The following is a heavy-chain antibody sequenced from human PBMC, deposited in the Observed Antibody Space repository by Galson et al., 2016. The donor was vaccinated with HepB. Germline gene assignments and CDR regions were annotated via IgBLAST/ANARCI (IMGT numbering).Heavy chain of an antibody. CDR3: ARPSPFDSTGLAFDI. V-gene: IGHV4-34*01. Sequence: LSLTCAVYGGSYSGYFCTWIRQSPGKGLEWIGEINHSGDTNYNPSLKSRVTISADTSNHQISLKLTSVTAADTAVYFFARPSPFDSTGLAFDIWGQGTLVTVSS. D-gene: IGHD3-22*01. J-gene: IGHJ4*02. CDR1: GGSYSGYF. CDR2: INHSGDT.